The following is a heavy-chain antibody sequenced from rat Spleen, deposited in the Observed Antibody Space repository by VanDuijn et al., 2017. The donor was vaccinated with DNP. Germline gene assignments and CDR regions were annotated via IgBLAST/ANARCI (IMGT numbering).Heavy chain of an antibody. V-gene: IGHV2-1*01. D-gene: IGHD1-12*02. Sequence: QVQLKESGPGLVQPSQTLSLTCTVSGFSLTTYGVSWVRQPPGKGLEWMGRIRANGITDYNSGLKSRLTISRDTSKSQVFLKMSSLQTEDTAIYFCVREGTLMVVGFLDYWGRGVAVTVSS. CDR2: IRANGIT. CDR1: GFSLTTYG. J-gene: IGHJ2*01. CDR3: VREGTLMVVGFLDY.